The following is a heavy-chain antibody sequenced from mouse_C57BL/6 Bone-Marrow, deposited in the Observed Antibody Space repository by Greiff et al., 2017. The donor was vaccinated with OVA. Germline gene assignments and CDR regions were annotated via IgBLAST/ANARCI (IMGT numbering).Heavy chain of an antibody. Sequence: QVQLKQPGAELVKPGASVKLSCKASGYTFTSYWMHWVKQRPGQGLEWIGMIHPNSGSTNYNEKFKSKATLTVDKSSSTAYMQLSSLTSEDSAVYYCARWVFYAMDYWGQGTSVTVSS. J-gene: IGHJ4*01. CDR3: ARWVFYAMDY. CDR2: IHPNSGST. V-gene: IGHV1-64*01. CDR1: GYTFTSYW.